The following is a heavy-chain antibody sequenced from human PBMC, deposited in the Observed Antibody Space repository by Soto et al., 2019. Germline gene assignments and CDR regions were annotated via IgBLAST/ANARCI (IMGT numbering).Heavy chain of an antibody. D-gene: IGHD1-1*01. J-gene: IGHJ4*02. CDR1: GFTFSDYY. V-gene: IGHV3-11*01. CDR2: IGTSGSPI. CDR3: GRWNRGADY. Sequence: QVQLVESGGGLVNPGVSLRLSCAASGFTFSDYYMSWIRQAPGKGLEWVSYIGTSGSPIYYIDSVKGRFTVTRDNAKNALDLQINSLRAEDTAVYYCGRWNRGADYWGQGTLVTVSS.